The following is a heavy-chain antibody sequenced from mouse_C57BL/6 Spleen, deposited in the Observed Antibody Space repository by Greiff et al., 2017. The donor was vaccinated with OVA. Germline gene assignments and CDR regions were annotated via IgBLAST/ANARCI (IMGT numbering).Heavy chain of an antibody. CDR1: GYTFTDYE. D-gene: IGHD1-1*01. CDR3: TRSITTVVATDFDV. V-gene: IGHV1-15*01. Sequence: VKLMESGAELVRPGASVTLSCKASGYTFTDYEMHWVKQTPVHGLEWIGAIDPETGGTAYNQKFKGKAILTADKSSSTAYMELRSLTSEDSAVYYCTRSITTVVATDFDVWGTGTTVTVSS. CDR2: IDPETGGT. J-gene: IGHJ1*03.